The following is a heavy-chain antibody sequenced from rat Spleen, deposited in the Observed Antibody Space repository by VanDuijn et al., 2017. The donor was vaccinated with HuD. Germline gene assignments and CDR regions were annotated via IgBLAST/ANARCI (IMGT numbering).Heavy chain of an antibody. Sequence: QVQLKESGPGLVQPSQTLSLTCTVSGLSLTSNGVGWVRQPLGKGLVWMGTIWAGGSTNYNSAVQSRLSISRETSKSQVFLKMNSLQPEDTGTYYCARHATGIPTAFDYWGQGVMVTVSS. D-gene: IGHD1-9*01. CDR3: ARHATGIPTAFDY. CDR1: GLSLTSNG. V-gene: IGHV2-72*01. CDR2: IWAGGST. J-gene: IGHJ2*01.